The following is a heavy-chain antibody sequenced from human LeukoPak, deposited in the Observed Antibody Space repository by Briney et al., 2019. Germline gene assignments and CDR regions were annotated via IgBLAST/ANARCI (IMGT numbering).Heavy chain of an antibody. D-gene: IGHD3-22*01. J-gene: IGHJ4*02. CDR1: GGTFSSYA. CDR3: AKGDSSGYYTIDY. CDR2: IIPIFGIA. Sequence: SVKVSCKASGGTFSSYAINWVRQAPGQGLEWMGRIIPIFGIANYAQKFQGRVTITADKSTSTAYMELSSLRSEDTAVYYCAKGDSSGYYTIDYWGQGTLVTVSS. V-gene: IGHV1-69*04.